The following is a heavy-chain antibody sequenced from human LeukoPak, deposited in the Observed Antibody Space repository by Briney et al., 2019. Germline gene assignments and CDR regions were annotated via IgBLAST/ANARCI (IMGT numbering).Heavy chain of an antibody. CDR1: GFTCSSCA. J-gene: IGHJ4*02. CDR3: VRESTAARSLLY. CDR2: ISYDGSNK. Sequence: GRSLRLFCATSGFTCSSCAMHWVRQAPGKGPEWVAVISYDGSNKYYADSVKGRFTISRDNPKNTLYLQMNSLRAEDTAVYYCVRESTAARSLLYWGQGTLVTVSS. V-gene: IGHV3-30-3*01. D-gene: IGHD6-6*01.